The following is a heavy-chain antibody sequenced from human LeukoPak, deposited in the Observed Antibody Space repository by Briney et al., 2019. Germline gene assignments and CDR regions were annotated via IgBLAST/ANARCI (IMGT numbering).Heavy chain of an antibody. CDR2: IYYSGST. CDR3: ARLASGYDLGY. D-gene: IGHD5-12*01. Sequence: SETLSPTCTVSGGSISSSSYYWGWIRQPPGKGLEWIGSIYYSGSTYYDPSLKSRVTISVDTSKNQFSLKLSSVTAADTAVFYCARLASGYDLGYWGQGTLVTVSS. V-gene: IGHV4-39*01. J-gene: IGHJ4*02. CDR1: GGSISSSSYY.